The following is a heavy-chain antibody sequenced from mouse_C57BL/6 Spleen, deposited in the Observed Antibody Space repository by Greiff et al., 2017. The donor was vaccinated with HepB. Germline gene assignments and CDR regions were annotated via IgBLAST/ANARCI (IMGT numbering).Heavy chain of an antibody. Sequence: QVQLQQSGAELVRPGTSVKVSCKASGYAFTNYLIEWVKQRPGQGLEWIGVINPGSGGTNYNEKFKGKATLTADKSSSTAYMQLSSLTSEDSAGYFCARSWITTVVEDYWGQGTTLTVSS. CDR2: INPGSGGT. CDR3: ARSWITTVVEDY. J-gene: IGHJ2*01. D-gene: IGHD1-1*01. V-gene: IGHV1-54*01. CDR1: GYAFTNYL.